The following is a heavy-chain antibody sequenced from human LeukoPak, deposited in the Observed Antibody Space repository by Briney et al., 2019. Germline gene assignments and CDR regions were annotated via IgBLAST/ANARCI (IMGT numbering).Heavy chain of an antibody. J-gene: IGHJ6*02. CDR3: ARGRGYSGYVDYYYYYGMDV. D-gene: IGHD5-12*01. Sequence: GGSLRLSCAASGFTFSSYAMHWVRQAPGKGLEWVAVISYDGSNKYYADSVKGRFTISRDNSKNTLYLQMNSLRAEDTAVYYCARGRGYSGYVDYYYYYGMDVWGQGTTVTVSS. CDR2: ISYDGSNK. V-gene: IGHV3-30-3*01. CDR1: GFTFSSYA.